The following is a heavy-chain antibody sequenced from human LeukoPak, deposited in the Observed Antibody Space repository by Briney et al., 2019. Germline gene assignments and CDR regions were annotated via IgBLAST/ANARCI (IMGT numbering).Heavy chain of an antibody. V-gene: IGHV1-46*01. D-gene: IGHD1-26*01. J-gene: IGHJ4*02. CDR3: AADLGSGGATVYFDY. CDR1: GYTFTSYY. Sequence: ASVKVSCKASGYTFTSYYMHWVRQAPGQGLEWMGIINPSGGSTNYAQKFQERVTITRDMSTSTAYMELSSLRSEDTAVYYCAADLGSGGATVYFDYWGQGTLVTVSS. CDR2: INPSGGST.